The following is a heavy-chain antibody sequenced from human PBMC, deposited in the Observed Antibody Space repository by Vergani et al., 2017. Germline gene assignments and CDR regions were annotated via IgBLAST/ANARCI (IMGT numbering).Heavy chain of an antibody. CDR2: INYVGSP. Sequence: QLQLQESGPGLVKPSETLSLICTVSGGSINPSSSFWGWIRQSPGKGLEWIGSINYVGSPYCTPSLKSRVTLSLDTSKNQFSLQLSSVTAADTAVYYCARHQFNGWYIDYWGQGTLVTVSS. V-gene: IGHV4-39*01. CDR3: ARHQFNGWYIDY. D-gene: IGHD6-19*01. CDR1: GGSINPSSSF. J-gene: IGHJ4*02.